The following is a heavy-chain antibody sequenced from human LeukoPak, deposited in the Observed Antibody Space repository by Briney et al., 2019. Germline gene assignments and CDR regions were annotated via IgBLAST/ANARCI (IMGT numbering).Heavy chain of an antibody. J-gene: IGHJ4*02. V-gene: IGHV3-30-3*01. CDR3: ASRYASQCDFDY. CDR2: IQHDGGRT. D-gene: IGHD2-2*01. Sequence: GRSLRLSCAASGFSFSTYAMNWVRQAPGKGLERVAGIQHDGGRTYYADSVKGRFTISRDNSKNTLYLEMDSLTPEDTALYYCASRYASQCDFDYWGPGTLVTVSS. CDR1: GFSFSTYA.